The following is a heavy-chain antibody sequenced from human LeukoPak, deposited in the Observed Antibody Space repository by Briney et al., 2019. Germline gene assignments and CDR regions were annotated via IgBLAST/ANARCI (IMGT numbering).Heavy chain of an antibody. Sequence: GESLKISCKGSGSSFTSYWIAWVRQMPGKGLGWMGIIYPGDSDTRYSPSFQGQVTISAVKSISTAYLQWSSLKASDTAMYYCARRDSSGWYYFDYWGQGTLVTVSS. CDR1: GSSFTSYW. CDR2: IYPGDSDT. V-gene: IGHV5-51*01. J-gene: IGHJ4*02. D-gene: IGHD6-19*01. CDR3: ARRDSSGWYYFDY.